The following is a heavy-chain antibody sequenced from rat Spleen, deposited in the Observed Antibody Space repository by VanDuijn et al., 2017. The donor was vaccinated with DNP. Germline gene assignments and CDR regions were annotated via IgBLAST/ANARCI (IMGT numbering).Heavy chain of an antibody. J-gene: IGHJ2*01. Sequence: EVQLVESGGGLVQPGRSLKLSCAASGFTFSDYNMAWVRQAPKKGLEWVATIIYDGGRTYYRDSVKGRFTISRDNAKNTLYLQMNSLRSEDMATYYCARWYSSGFCFDYWGQGVMVTVSS. CDR3: ARWYSSGFCFDY. D-gene: IGHD4-3*01. CDR2: IIYDGGRT. V-gene: IGHV5S10*01. CDR1: GFTFSDYN.